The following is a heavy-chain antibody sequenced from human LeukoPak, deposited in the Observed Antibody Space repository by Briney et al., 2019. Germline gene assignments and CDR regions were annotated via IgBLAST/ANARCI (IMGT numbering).Heavy chain of an antibody. J-gene: IGHJ4*02. V-gene: IGHV3-30*02. CDR3: AKDVSYYDILTGYYKGGYFDY. CDR1: GFTFSSDG. D-gene: IGHD3-9*01. Sequence: GGSLRLSCAASGFTFSSDGMHWVRQAPGKGLEWVTFIGYDGNDKYYADSVKGRFTISRDNSKNTLYLQMNSLRAEDTAVYYCAKDVSYYDILTGYYKGGYFDYWGQGTLVTVSS. CDR2: IGYDGNDK.